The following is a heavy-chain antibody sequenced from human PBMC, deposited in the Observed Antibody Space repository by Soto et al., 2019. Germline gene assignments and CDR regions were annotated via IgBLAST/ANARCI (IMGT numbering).Heavy chain of an antibody. V-gene: IGHV3-33*01. CDR2: IWYHGIDK. CDR3: ATGFLGLCTGGNCPLDY. CDR1: GFTFSRQA. J-gene: IGHJ4*02. Sequence: QVQLVKSGGGVVQPERSLRLSCAASGFTFSRQAMHWVRQAPGRGLEWVAVIWYHGIDKYYADSVKGRFTISRDNSKNTVYLQMNSLRGEDTAVYYCATGFLGLCTGGNCPLDYWGQGTLVTVSS. D-gene: IGHD2-15*01.